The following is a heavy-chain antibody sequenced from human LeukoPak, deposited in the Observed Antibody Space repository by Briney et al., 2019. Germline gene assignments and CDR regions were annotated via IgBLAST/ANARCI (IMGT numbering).Heavy chain of an antibody. CDR2: ISYDGSSK. D-gene: IGHD6-19*01. V-gene: IGHV3-30*18. CDR3: AKTRPSLMYSSGWSLDY. Sequence: GRSLRLSCAASGFTFSSYGMHWVRQAPGKGLEWVAVISYDGSSKYYADSVKGRFTISRDNSKNTLYLQMNSLRAEDTAVYYCAKTRPSLMYSSGWSLDYWGQGTLVTVSS. J-gene: IGHJ4*02. CDR1: GFTFSSYG.